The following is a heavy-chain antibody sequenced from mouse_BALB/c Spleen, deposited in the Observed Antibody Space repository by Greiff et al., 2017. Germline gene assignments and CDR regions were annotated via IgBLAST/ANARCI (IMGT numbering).Heavy chain of an antibody. D-gene: IGHD2-14*01. V-gene: IGHV5-9-4*01. CDR1: GFTFSSYA. Sequence: EVQGVESGGGLVKPGGSLKLSCAASGFTFSSYAMSWVRQSPEKRLEWVAEISSGGSYTYYPDTVTGRFTISRDNAKNTLYLEMSSLRSEDTAMYYCARGYPYRYDGDYYAMDYWGQGTSVTVSS. CDR3: ARGYPYRYDGDYYAMDY. J-gene: IGHJ4*01. CDR2: ISSGGSYT.